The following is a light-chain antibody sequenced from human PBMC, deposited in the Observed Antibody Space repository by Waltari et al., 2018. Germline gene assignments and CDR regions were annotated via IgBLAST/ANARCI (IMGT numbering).Light chain of an antibody. J-gene: IGKJ1*01. CDR1: QSVLHSSNNKNY. CDR3: QQHYTTLTWT. V-gene: IGKV4-1*01. CDR2: WAS. Sequence: DIVMTQSPDSLAVPLGERATINCKSSQSVLHSSNNKNYLTWYQQKPGQPPKLLIYWASTRASGVPYRFSASGSGTDFTLTISSLQAEDVAVYYCQQHYTTLTWTFGQGTKVEI.